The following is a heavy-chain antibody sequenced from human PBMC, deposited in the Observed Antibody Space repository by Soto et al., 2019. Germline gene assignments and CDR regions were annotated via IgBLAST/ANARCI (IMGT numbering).Heavy chain of an antibody. CDR1: GFAFSSYG. CDR2: ISDDGSNK. V-gene: IGHV3-30*18. CDR3: AKGPYSSGWYAYFDY. J-gene: IGHJ4*02. Sequence: GSLRLSCAASGFAFSSYGMHWFRQSPGKGLEWVSVISDDGSNKYYADSVKGRFTISRDNSKNTLYLQMNSLRPEDTAVYYCAKGPYSSGWYAYFDYRGPGTLVTVSS. D-gene: IGHD6-19*01.